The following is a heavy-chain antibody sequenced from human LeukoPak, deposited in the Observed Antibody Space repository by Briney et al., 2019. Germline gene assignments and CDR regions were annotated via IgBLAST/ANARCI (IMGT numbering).Heavy chain of an antibody. D-gene: IGHD1-26*01. V-gene: IGHV4-59*08. CDR1: GASINSYY. J-gene: IGHJ3*02. Sequence: SETLSLTCTVSGASINSYYWSWIRQPPGKGLEWIGYIDNSGSTNYNPSLKSRVTISVDTSKNQFSLKLSSVAAADTAVYYCARQVGAVGAFDIWGQGTTVTVSS. CDR3: ARQVGAVGAFDI. CDR2: IDNSGST.